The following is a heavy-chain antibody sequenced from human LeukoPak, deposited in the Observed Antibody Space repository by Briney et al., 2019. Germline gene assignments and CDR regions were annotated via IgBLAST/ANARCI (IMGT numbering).Heavy chain of an antibody. CDR1: GYTLTGNY. D-gene: IGHD7-27*01. CDR2: INPNSGGT. J-gene: IGHJ4*02. V-gene: IGHV1-2*02. CDR3: ARGGEGPHQPFDY. Sequence: ASVKVSCKASGYTLTGNYIHWVRQAPGQGLEWMGWINPNSGGTNYAQNFQGRVTMTRDTSISTAYMELSRLRSDDTAVYYCARGGEGPHQPFDYWGQGTLVTVSS.